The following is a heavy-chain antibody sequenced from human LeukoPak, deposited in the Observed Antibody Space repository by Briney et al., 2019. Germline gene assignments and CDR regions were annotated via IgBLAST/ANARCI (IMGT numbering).Heavy chain of an antibody. Sequence: GGSLRLSYAASGFTFSTYWMTWVRQAPGKGLEWVAFINEDGNEKYYVDSVQGRFIIFRDNAETSVYLQMNSLRADDTAVYYCTRGVYALDIWGLGTMVTVSS. CDR1: GFTFSTYW. J-gene: IGHJ3*02. CDR2: INEDGNEK. CDR3: TRGVYALDI. V-gene: IGHV3-7*04.